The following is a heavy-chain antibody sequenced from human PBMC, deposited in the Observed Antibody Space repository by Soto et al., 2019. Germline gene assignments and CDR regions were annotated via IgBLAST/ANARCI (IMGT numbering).Heavy chain of an antibody. CDR3: ASGHDAYKVRY. CDR2: IYYTGNT. CDR1: GGSISSGGTGSY. D-gene: IGHD1-1*01. V-gene: IGHV4-31*03. J-gene: IGHJ4*02. Sequence: QVQLQESGPGLVKPSQTLSLTCTVSGGSISSGGTGSYWTWIRQLPGKGLEWIGYIYYTGNTYYNXSXTXXPAISIDTSENQFSLRLTSVTAADAAVYFCASGHDAYKVRYWGQGTLVTVSS.